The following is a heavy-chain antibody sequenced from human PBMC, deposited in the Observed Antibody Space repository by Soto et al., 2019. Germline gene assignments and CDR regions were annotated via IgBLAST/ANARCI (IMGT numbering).Heavy chain of an antibody. Sequence: EVQLVESGGGLVKPGGSLRLSCAASGFTFSSYSMNWVRQAPGKGLEWVSSISSSSSYIYYADSVKGRFTISRDNAKNSLCLQMNSRRAEETAVYYCARELLYSGSYYGRAFDIWSQGTMVTVSS. CDR1: GFTFSSYS. V-gene: IGHV3-21*01. CDR3: ARELLYSGSYYGRAFDI. CDR2: ISSSSSYI. J-gene: IGHJ3*02. D-gene: IGHD1-26*01.